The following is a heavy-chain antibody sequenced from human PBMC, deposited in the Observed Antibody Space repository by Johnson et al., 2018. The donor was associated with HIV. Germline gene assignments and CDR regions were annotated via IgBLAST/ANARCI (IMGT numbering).Heavy chain of an antibody. CDR2: ISWNSGSI. CDR1: GFTFDDYA. V-gene: IGHV3-9*01. D-gene: IGHD2-2*01. J-gene: IGHJ3*02. CDR3: AKDMAQTSYYDAFDI. Sequence: VQLVESGGGLVQPGRSLRLSCAASGFTFDDYAMHWVRQAPGKGLEWVSGISWNSGSIGYVDSVKGRFTISRDNAKNSLYLQMNSLRAEDTALYYCAKDMAQTSYYDAFDIWGQGTMVTVSS.